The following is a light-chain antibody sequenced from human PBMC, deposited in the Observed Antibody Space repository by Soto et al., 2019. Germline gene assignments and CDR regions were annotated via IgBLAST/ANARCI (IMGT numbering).Light chain of an antibody. V-gene: IGKV3-20*01. CDR1: QSVISNY. CDR3: HHYGNSPQT. J-gene: IGKJ1*01. CDR2: GAS. Sequence: ENVLTQSPGTLSLSPGERATLSCRASQSVISNYLAWYQQKPGQAPRLLIYGASSRATGIPDRFSGSGSGTDFTLTISRLEPEDFAVYYCHHYGNSPQTFGQGTKVDIK.